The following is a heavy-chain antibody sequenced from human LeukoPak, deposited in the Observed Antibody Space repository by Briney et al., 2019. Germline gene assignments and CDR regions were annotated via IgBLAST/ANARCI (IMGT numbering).Heavy chain of an antibody. CDR2: ISGNGGSA. CDR1: GFTFSTYS. Sequence: PGGSLRLSCAASGFTFSTYSLNWVRQAPGKGLEGVSYISGNGGSAYYTDSVKGRFTISRDNAKNSLYLQMNSLRDEDTAVYYCARSPYSDNWNFDYWGQGTLVTVSS. J-gene: IGHJ4*02. D-gene: IGHD1-1*01. V-gene: IGHV3-48*02. CDR3: ARSPYSDNWNFDY.